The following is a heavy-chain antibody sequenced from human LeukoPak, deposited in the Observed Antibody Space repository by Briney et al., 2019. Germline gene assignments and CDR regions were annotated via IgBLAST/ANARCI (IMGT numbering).Heavy chain of an antibody. Sequence: GGSLRLSCAPSGFMFSRHWMSWVRQAPGKGPEWVANIKQDGSERYYVDSVKGRFTISRDNAKNSLYLQMNSLRAEDTAVYYCARMGPLVPDYWGQGTLVTVSS. J-gene: IGHJ4*02. D-gene: IGHD2-8*02. CDR1: GFMFSRHW. CDR3: ARMGPLVPDY. V-gene: IGHV3-7*01. CDR2: IKQDGSER.